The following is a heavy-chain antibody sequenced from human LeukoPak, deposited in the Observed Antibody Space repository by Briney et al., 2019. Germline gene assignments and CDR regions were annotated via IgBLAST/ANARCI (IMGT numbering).Heavy chain of an antibody. J-gene: IGHJ4*02. Sequence: GGSLRLSCAASGFTFSSYAMNWALQAPGKGLEWVSGISGGGGSTYYADSVKGRFTISRDNSKNTLYLQMNSLRGEDTAVFYCAKISSSGTYYTYWGQGTLVTVAS. V-gene: IGHV3-23*01. CDR1: GFTFSSYA. CDR3: AKISSSGTYYTY. D-gene: IGHD3-10*01. CDR2: ISGGGGST.